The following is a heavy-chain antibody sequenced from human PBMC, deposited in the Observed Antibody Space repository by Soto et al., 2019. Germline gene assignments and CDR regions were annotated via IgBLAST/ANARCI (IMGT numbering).Heavy chain of an antibody. CDR3: AGKVPDAYNREFDY. J-gene: IGHJ4*02. CDR2: INTGSSSI. V-gene: IGHV3-48*02. Sequence: GGSLRLSCAASGFTFSSYSMNWVRQAPGKGLEWVSFINTGSSSIYYADSVKGRFTVSRDNAKNSLYLQMNSLRDEDTAVYYCAGKVPDAYNREFDYWGQGTLVTVSS. CDR1: GFTFSSYS. D-gene: IGHD1-1*01.